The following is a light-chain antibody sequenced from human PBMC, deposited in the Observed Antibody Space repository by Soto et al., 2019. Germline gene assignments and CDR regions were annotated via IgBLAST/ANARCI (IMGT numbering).Light chain of an antibody. CDR3: QTWGSGIHV. V-gene: IGLV4-69*01. J-gene: IGLJ2*01. Sequence: QAVVTQSPSASASLGDSVKLTCTLSSGHSSYAIAWHQQQPEKGPRYLMKLNSDGSHSKGDGIPDRFSGSSSGAERYLTISSLQSEDEADYYCQTWGSGIHVFGGGTKVTVL. CDR2: LNSDGSH. CDR1: SGHSSYA.